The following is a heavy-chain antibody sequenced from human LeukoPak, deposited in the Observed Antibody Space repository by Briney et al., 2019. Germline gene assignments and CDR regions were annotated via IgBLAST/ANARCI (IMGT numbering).Heavy chain of an antibody. CDR2: ISGSGGST. J-gene: IGHJ5*02. CDR3: AKRYGTSGFNWFDP. D-gene: IGHD6-19*01. CDR1: GFTVSSYS. V-gene: IGHV3-23*01. Sequence: GGSLRLSCAASGFTVSSYSMNWVRQAPGKGLEWVSAISGSGGSTYYADSVKGRFTISRDNSKNTLYLQMNSLRAEDTAVYYCAKRYGTSGFNWFDPWGQGTLVTVSS.